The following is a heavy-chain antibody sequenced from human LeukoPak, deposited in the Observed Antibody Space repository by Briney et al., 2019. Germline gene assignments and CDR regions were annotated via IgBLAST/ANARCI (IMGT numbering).Heavy chain of an antibody. V-gene: IGHV3-21*01. CDR2: ISSSSSYI. D-gene: IGHD6-13*01. CDR3: ARDRGSSWYVDY. CDR1: GFTFSNYA. J-gene: IGHJ4*02. Sequence: GGSLRLSCAASGFTFSNYAMTWVRQAPGKGLEWVSSISSSSSYIYYADSVKGRFTISRDNAKNSLYLQMNSLRAEDTAVYYCARDRGSSWYVDYWGQGTLVTVSS.